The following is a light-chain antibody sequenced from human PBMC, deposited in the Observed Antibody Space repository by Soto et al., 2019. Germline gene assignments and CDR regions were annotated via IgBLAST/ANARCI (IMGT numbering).Light chain of an antibody. Sequence: EIVMTQSPGTLSVSPGERATLSCRASQSVSSNLAWYQQKPGQAPRLLISDASTRATGIPARFSGSGSGTEFTLTVSSLQSEDFAVYYCQQYGSSPITFGQGTRLEIK. V-gene: IGKV3-15*01. J-gene: IGKJ5*01. CDR2: DAS. CDR1: QSVSSN. CDR3: QQYGSSPIT.